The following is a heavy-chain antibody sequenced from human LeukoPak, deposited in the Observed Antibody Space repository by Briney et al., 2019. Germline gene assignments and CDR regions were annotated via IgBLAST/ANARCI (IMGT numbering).Heavy chain of an antibody. Sequence: SQTLSLTWAISGDSVSSNRASWTWIRQSPSRGLEWLGRTYYRSKWYNDYAVSLKSRISINPDTSKNQFSLQLNSVTPEDTAVYYCSRSDGASDFDYWGQGTLVTVSS. CDR1: GDSVSSNRAS. J-gene: IGHJ4*02. V-gene: IGHV6-1*01. CDR2: TYYRSKWYN. CDR3: SRSDGASDFDY. D-gene: IGHD5-24*01.